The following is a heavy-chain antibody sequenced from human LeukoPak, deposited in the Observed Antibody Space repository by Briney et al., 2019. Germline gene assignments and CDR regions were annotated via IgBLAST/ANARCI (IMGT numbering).Heavy chain of an antibody. CDR1: GFTFSNYW. D-gene: IGHD6-6*01. CDR2: IKQDGGER. CDR3: AKGSGSSRPYYFDY. V-gene: IGHV3-7*03. J-gene: IGHJ4*02. Sequence: GGSLRLSCAASGFTFSNYWMNWVRQVPGKGLEWVATIKQDGGERYYVDSVEGRFTISRDNGKTSVYLQMNSLRAEDTAVYYCAKGSGSSRPYYFDYWGQGTLVTVSS.